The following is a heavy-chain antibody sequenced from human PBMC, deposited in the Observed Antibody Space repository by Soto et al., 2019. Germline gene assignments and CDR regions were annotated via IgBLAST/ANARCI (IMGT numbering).Heavy chain of an antibody. CDR3: ARRIQLWTTFDY. D-gene: IGHD5-18*01. CDR1: GGSISSSSYY. V-gene: IGHV4-39*01. Sequence: PSETLSLTCTVSGGSISSSSYYWGWIRQPLGKELEWIGSIYYSGSTYYNPSLKSRVTISVDTSKNQFSLKLSSVTAADTAVYYCARRIQLWTTFDYWGQEPWSPSPQ. J-gene: IGHJ4*01. CDR2: IYYSGST.